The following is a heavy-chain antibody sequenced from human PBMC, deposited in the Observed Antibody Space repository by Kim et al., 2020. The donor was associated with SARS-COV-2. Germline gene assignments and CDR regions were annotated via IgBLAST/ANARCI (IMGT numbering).Heavy chain of an antibody. V-gene: IGHV4-34*01. Sequence: SETLSLTCAVYGGSFSGYYWSWIRQPPGKGLEWIGEINHSGSTNYNPSLKSRVTISVDTSKNQFSLKLSSVTAADTAVYYCARGRVGLFDYWGQGTLVTVSS. J-gene: IGHJ4*02. CDR3: ARGRVGLFDY. CDR2: INHSGST. CDR1: GGSFSGYY.